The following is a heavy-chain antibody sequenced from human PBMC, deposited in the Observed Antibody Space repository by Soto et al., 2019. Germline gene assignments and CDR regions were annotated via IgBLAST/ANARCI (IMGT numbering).Heavy chain of an antibody. D-gene: IGHD2-8*01. CDR1: GFTFSSYG. CDR3: AKDQYPFPAHGGTIGGAY. CDR2: ISYDGSNK. J-gene: IGHJ4*02. V-gene: IGHV3-30*18. Sequence: QVQLVESGGGVVQPGRSLRLSCAASGFTFSSYGMHWVRQAPGKGLKWVAVISYDGSNKYYADSVKGRFTISRDNSKNPXXLQMNSLRAEDTAVYYWAKDQYPFPAHGGTIGGAYWGQGTLVTVSS.